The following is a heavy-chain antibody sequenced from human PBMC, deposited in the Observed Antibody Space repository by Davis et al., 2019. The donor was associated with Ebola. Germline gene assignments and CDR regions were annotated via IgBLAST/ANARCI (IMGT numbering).Heavy chain of an antibody. J-gene: IGHJ5*02. CDR3: ARVFMLMRGTPENQFDP. CDR2: ISYDGNEK. V-gene: IGHV3-30-3*01. D-gene: IGHD3-10*02. Sequence: GESLKISCAASGFTFGSYAMHWVRQAPGKGLEWVAVISYDGNEKYHADTVKGRFTISRDNSKDTLYLQMNSLDAEDTAVYYCARVFMLMRGTPENQFDPWGQGTLVTVSS. CDR1: GFTFGSYA.